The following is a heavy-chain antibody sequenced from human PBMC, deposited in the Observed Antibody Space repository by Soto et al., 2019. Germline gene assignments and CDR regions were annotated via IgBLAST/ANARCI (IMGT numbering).Heavy chain of an antibody. CDR3: ARDHKGGYYYYGMDV. CDR2: ISSSGSTI. Sequence: GGSLRLSCAASGFTFSSYEMNWVRQAPGKGLEWVSYISSSGSTIYYADSVKGRFTISRDNAKNSLYLQMNSLRAEDTAVYYCARDHKGGYYYYGMDVWGQGTTVTVSS. V-gene: IGHV3-48*03. J-gene: IGHJ6*02. CDR1: GFTFSSYE.